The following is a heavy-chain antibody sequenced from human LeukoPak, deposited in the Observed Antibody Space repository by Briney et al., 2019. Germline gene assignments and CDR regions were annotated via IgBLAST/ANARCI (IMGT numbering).Heavy chain of an antibody. Sequence: GGSLRLSCAASGITFSSHAMTWVRQAPGKVLELVAAIRGNGATTDYADSVKGRFTISRDNSKSTLYLQMNSLRAEDTAVYYCAKAYHDSGCLIDYWGQGTLVTVSS. CDR2: IRGNGATT. CDR3: AKAYHDSGCLIDY. J-gene: IGHJ4*02. CDR1: GITFSSHA. V-gene: IGHV3-23*01. D-gene: IGHD6-19*01.